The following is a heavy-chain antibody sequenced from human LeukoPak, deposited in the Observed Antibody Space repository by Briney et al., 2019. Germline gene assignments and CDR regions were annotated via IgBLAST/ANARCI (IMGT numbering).Heavy chain of an antibody. D-gene: IGHD3-3*02. Sequence: GGSLRLSCAASGFTFNTYAMSWVRQAPGKGLEGVSAISLSGGNTYYADSVKGRFTISRDNSKNTLYLQMNSLRAEDTAVFYCAKDPLNSIVWAFDYWGQGTLVTVSS. CDR1: GFTFNTYA. CDR3: AKDPLNSIVWAFDY. J-gene: IGHJ4*02. V-gene: IGHV3-23*01. CDR2: ISLSGGNT.